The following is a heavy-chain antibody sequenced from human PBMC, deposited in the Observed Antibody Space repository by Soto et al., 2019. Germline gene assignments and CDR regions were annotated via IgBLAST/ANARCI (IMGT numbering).Heavy chain of an antibody. CDR2: IYTSGST. Sequence: QVQLQESGPGLVKPSETLSLTCTVSGGSISSYYWSWIRQPAGKGLEWIGRIYTSGSTNYNPSLKSRVTMAVDTSENQFSLKLSSVTAADTAVYYCARGKQLWLLGAFDIWGQGTMVTVSS. J-gene: IGHJ3*02. D-gene: IGHD5-18*01. V-gene: IGHV4-4*07. CDR3: ARGKQLWLLGAFDI. CDR1: GGSISSYY.